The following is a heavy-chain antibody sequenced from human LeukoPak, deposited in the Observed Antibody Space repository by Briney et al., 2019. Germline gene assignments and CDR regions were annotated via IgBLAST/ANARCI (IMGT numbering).Heavy chain of an antibody. Sequence: SVKVSCKASGGTFSSYAISWVRQAPGQGLEWMGGIIPIFGTANYAQKFQGRVTITTDESTSTAYMELRSLRSDDTAVYYCARVLGYCSSTSCQGGWFDPWGQGTLVTVSS. J-gene: IGHJ5*02. CDR2: IIPIFGTA. V-gene: IGHV1-69*05. D-gene: IGHD2-2*01. CDR1: GGTFSSYA. CDR3: ARVLGYCSSTSCQGGWFDP.